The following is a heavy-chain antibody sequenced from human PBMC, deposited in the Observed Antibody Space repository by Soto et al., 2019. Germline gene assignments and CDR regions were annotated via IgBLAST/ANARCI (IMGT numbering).Heavy chain of an antibody. Sequence: SETLSLTCTVSGGSISSYYWSWIRQPAGKGLEWIGRIYTSGSTNYNPSLKSRVTMSVDTSKNQFSLKLSSVTAADTAVYYCARDQDYGDYGYYFDYWGQGTLVTVSS. J-gene: IGHJ4*02. D-gene: IGHD4-17*01. CDR3: ARDQDYGDYGYYFDY. V-gene: IGHV4-4*07. CDR1: GGSISSYY. CDR2: IYTSGST.